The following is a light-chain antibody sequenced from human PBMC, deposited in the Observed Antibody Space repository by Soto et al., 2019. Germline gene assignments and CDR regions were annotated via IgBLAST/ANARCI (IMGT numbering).Light chain of an antibody. CDR1: QSVNNN. CDR2: GVS. J-gene: IGKJ1*01. V-gene: IGKV3-15*01. CDR3: QQYNNWRT. Sequence: EIVMTQSPATLSVFPGERPTLSCRASQSVNNNLAWYPQKPGQAPRLLIHGVSTRATGIPARFSGSGSGTEFTLTISSLQSEDFAVYYCQQYNNWRTFGQGTKVDIK.